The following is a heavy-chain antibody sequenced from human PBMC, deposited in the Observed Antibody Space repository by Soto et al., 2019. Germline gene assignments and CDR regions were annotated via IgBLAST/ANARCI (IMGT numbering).Heavy chain of an antibody. Sequence: SETLSLTXSVSGAALNSGNYYWSWIRQVPGKGLEWIGHIYVTGAVDYSPSLRDRITISQDTSERQFSLNLRLVTAADTAVYYCARLRIATNNYKWFDPWGQGTLVTVSS. CDR1: GAALNSGNYY. V-gene: IGHV4-31*02. D-gene: IGHD2-21*01. CDR3: ARLRIATNNYKWFDP. CDR2: IYVTGAV. J-gene: IGHJ5*02.